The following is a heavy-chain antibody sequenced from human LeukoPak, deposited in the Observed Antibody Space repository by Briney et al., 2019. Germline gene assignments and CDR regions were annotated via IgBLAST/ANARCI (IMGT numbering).Heavy chain of an antibody. CDR2: IYSSGPT. J-gene: IGHJ3*02. CDR3: AKDLGIIGTTHAFDI. Sequence: PGGSLKLSCAASGFTVYTHYMGWVRQAPGKGLECVSVIYSSGPTYYADSVKGRFTISRYNSKNTLYLQMNSLRAEDTAVYYCAKDLGIIGTTHAFDIRGQGTVVTVSS. CDR1: GFTVYTHY. D-gene: IGHD1-14*01. V-gene: IGHV3-53*01.